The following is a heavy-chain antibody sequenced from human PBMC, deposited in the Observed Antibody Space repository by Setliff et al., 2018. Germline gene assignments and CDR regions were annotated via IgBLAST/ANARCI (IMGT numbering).Heavy chain of an antibody. D-gene: IGHD2-15*01. CDR3: VRGGSGAFDP. CDR1: GYTFTSYA. V-gene: IGHV7-4-1*02. CDR2: INTDTGNP. J-gene: IGHJ5*02. Sequence: ASMKVSCKASGYTFTSYAMNWVRQAPGQGLEWMGWINTDTGNPTYAQGFTGRFVFSLDTSVSTAYLQISSLEAEDTALYYCVRGGSGAFDPWGQGTLVTVSS.